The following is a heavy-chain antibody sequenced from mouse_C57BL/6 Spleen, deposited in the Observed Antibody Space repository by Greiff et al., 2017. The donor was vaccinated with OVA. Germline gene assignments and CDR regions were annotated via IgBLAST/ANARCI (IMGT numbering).Heavy chain of an antibody. Sequence: QVQLKQPGAELVKPGASVKLSCKASGYTFTSYWMHWVKQRPGRGLEWIGRIDPNSGGTKYNEKFKSKATLTVDKPSSTAYMQLSSLTSEDSAVYDCARWEYYYGSSYYAMDYWGQGTSVTVSS. CDR2: IDPNSGGT. CDR3: ARWEYYYGSSYYAMDY. D-gene: IGHD1-1*01. V-gene: IGHV1-72*01. CDR1: GYTFTSYW. J-gene: IGHJ4*01.